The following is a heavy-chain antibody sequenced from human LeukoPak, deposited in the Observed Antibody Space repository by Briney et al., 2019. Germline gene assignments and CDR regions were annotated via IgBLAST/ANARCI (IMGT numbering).Heavy chain of an antibody. CDR2: IIPILGIA. Sequence: GSSVKVSCKASGGTFSSYAISWVRQAPGQGLEWMGRIIPILGIANYAQKFQGRVTITADKSTSTAYMELSSLRSEDTAVYYCAREASGYDYGYWGQGTLVTVSS. J-gene: IGHJ4*02. V-gene: IGHV1-69*04. CDR1: GGTFSSYA. D-gene: IGHD5-12*01. CDR3: AREASGYDYGY.